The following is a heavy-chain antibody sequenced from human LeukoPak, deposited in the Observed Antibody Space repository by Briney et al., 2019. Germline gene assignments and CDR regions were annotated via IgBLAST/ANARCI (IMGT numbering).Heavy chain of an antibody. Sequence: SETLSLTCTLSGGSVTGSSFYWAWIRQPPGKGLECIGTIYYSGITYYHSSLKSRVTISVDTSKNQFSLKLNSVTAADTAVYFCAKSGPAAGRPDAFDIWGQGTMVTVSS. CDR3: AKSGPAAGRPDAFDI. V-gene: IGHV4-39*07. J-gene: IGHJ3*02. CDR1: GGSVTGSSFY. CDR2: IYYSGIT. D-gene: IGHD2-2*01.